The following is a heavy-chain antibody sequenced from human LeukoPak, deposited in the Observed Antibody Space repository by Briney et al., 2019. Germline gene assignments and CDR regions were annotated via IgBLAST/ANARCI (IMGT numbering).Heavy chain of an antibody. D-gene: IGHD5-24*01. CDR1: GGSIGSSYCY. V-gene: IGHV4-39*01. CDR3: ARGRDGYNYNY. Sequence: SETLSLTCTVSGGSIGSSYCYWGWIRQPPGKGLEWIGSIYDSGSTYYNPSLKSRVTISVDTSKNQFSLKLNSVTAADTAVYYCARGRDGYNYNYWGQGTLVTVSS. J-gene: IGHJ4*02. CDR2: IYDSGST.